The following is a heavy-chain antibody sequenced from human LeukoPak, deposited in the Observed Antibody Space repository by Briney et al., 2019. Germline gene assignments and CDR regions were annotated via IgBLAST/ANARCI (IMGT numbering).Heavy chain of an antibody. CDR2: INPNSGGT. Sequence: VASVKVSCKASGYTFTGYYMHWVRQAPGQGLEWMGWINPNSGGTNYAQKFQGRVTMTRDTSISTAYMELSRLRSDDTAVYYCVRVLLRTVVTPPFAYWGQGTLVTVSS. V-gene: IGHV1-2*02. J-gene: IGHJ4*02. CDR3: VRVLLRTVVTPPFAY. D-gene: IGHD4-23*01. CDR1: GYTFTGYY.